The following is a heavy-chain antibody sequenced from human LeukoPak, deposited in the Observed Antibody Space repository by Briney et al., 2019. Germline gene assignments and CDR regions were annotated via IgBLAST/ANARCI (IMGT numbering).Heavy chain of an antibody. D-gene: IGHD3-22*01. Sequence: GGSLRLSCAASGFTFSGYPMHWVRQAPGKGLEWVVVISYDGSNEYHADSVKGRFTISRDNSKNTLYLQMNSLKPEDTAVYYCARDYYYDSSGSDAFDIWGQGTMVTVSS. CDR3: ARDYYYDSSGSDAFDI. CDR1: GFTFSGYP. CDR2: ISYDGSNE. V-gene: IGHV3-30-3*01. J-gene: IGHJ3*02.